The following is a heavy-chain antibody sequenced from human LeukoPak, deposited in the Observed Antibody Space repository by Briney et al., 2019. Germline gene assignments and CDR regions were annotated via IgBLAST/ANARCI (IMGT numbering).Heavy chain of an antibody. Sequence: SETLSLTCAVYGGSFSGYYWSWIRQPPGKGLEWIGEINHSGSTNYNPSLKSRVTISVDTSKNQFSLKLSSVTAADTAVYYCARGGRRYSSSGTKNNWFDPWGQGTLVTVSS. CDR3: ARGGRRYSSSGTKNNWFDP. CDR1: GGSFSGYY. V-gene: IGHV4-34*01. CDR2: INHSGST. D-gene: IGHD6-6*01. J-gene: IGHJ5*02.